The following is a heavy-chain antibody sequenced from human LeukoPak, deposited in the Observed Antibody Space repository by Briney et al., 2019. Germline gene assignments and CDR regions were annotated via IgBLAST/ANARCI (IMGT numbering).Heavy chain of an antibody. D-gene: IGHD3-16*01. CDR1: GGPISRYL. J-gene: IGHJ4*02. V-gene: IGHV4-59*01. CDR2: IYYSGST. Sequence: PSETLSHTCSVSGGPISRYLWRETRQPPGKGLEWIGYIYYSGSTNYNPSLKSRVTISVDTSKLQFSLKLSSVTAAATSMYYCAWVRMDVYYWGQGTLVTVSS. CDR3: AWVRMDVYY.